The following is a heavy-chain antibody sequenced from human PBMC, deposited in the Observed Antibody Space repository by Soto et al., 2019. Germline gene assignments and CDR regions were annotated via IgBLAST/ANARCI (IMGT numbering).Heavy chain of an antibody. CDR1: GFTFSSYG. V-gene: IGHV3-33*01. Sequence: QVQLVESGGGVVQPGRSLRLSSAASGFTFSSYGMHWVRQAPGKGLEWVAVIWYDGSNKYYADSVKGRFTISRDNSKNTLYLQMNSLRAEDTAVYYCARDSKTATYYYYGMDVWGQGTTVTVSS. D-gene: IGHD6-25*01. CDR3: ARDSKTATYYYYGMDV. CDR2: IWYDGSNK. J-gene: IGHJ6*02.